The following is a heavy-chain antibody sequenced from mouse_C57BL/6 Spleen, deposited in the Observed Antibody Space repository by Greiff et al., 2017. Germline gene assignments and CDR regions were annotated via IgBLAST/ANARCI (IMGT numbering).Heavy chain of an antibody. J-gene: IGHJ3*01. CDR1: GYTFTSYW. D-gene: IGHD1-1*01. CDR3: ASGGGSSSWFAY. V-gene: IGHV1-50*01. Sequence: VQLQQPGAELVKPGASVKLSCKASGYTFTSYWMQWVKQRPGQGLEWIGEIDPSDSYTNYNQKFKGKATLTVDTSSSTAYMQLSSRTSEDSAVYYCASGGGSSSWFAYWGQGTLVTVSA. CDR2: IDPSDSYT.